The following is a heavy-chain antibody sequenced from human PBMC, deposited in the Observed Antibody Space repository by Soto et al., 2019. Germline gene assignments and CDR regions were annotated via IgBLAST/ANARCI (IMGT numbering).Heavy chain of an antibody. D-gene: IGHD3-9*01. CDR2: IGTAGDT. Sequence: GGSLRLSCAASGFTFSSYDMHWVRQATGKGLEWVSAIGTAGDTYYPGSVKGRFTISRENAKNSLYLQMNSLRAGDTAVYYWARGGDYDILTGDYYYYMDVWGKGTTVTVSS. J-gene: IGHJ6*03. CDR1: GFTFSSYD. V-gene: IGHV3-13*01. CDR3: ARGGDYDILTGDYYYYMDV.